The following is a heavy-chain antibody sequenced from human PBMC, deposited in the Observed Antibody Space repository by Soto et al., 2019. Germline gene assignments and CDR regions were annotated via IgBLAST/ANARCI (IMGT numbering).Heavy chain of an antibody. CDR1: GFTFSSYG. J-gene: IGHJ6*02. CDR3: ARVEGASIAARRGYYGMDV. Sequence: GGSLRLSCAASGFTFSSYGMHWVRQAPGKGLEWVAVIWYDGSNKYYADSVKGRFTISRDNSKNTLYLQMNSLRAEDTAVCYCARVEGASIAARRGYYGMDVWGQGTTVTVSS. V-gene: IGHV3-33*01. D-gene: IGHD6-6*01. CDR2: IWYDGSNK.